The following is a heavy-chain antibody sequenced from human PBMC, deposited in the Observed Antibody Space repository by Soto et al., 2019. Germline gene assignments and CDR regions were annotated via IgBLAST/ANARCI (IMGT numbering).Heavy chain of an antibody. V-gene: IGHV4-59*01. J-gene: IGHJ4*02. Sequence: PSETLSLTCTVSGGSISSYYWSWIRQPPGKGLEWIGYIYYSGSTNYNPSLKSRVTISVDTSKNQFSLKLSSVTAADTAVYYCARVRYYDFWSGPYYFDSCGQGTLVTVSS. CDR2: IYYSGST. CDR3: ARVRYYDFWSGPYYFDS. D-gene: IGHD3-3*01. CDR1: GGSISSYY.